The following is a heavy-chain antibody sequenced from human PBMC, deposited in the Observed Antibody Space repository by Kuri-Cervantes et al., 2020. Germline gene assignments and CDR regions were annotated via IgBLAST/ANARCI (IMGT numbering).Heavy chain of an antibody. V-gene: IGHV4-4*07. J-gene: IGHJ4*02. Sequence: SETLSLTCTVSGGSINTYYWNWIRQPAGKTLEWIGRIDTSGNTNYNSSLKSRVTTSVDKSKSQFSLKLSSVTAADTAVYYCARSYYDILTGYWYYFDYWGQGTLVTVSS. CDR2: IDTSGNT. D-gene: IGHD3-9*01. CDR1: GGSINTYY. CDR3: ARSYYDILTGYWYYFDY.